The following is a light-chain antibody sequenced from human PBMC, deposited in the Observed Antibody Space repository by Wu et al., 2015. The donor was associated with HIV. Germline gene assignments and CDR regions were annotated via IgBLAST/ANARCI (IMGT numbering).Light chain of an antibody. CDR2: GAS. CDR1: QSVSSSY. J-gene: IGKJ2*01. Sequence: EIVLTQSPGTLSLSPGERATLSCRASQSVSSSYVAWYQQKSGQAPRLFIYGASSRAAGIPDRFRGSGSGTDFTLTISRPEPEDSAVYYCQQYGSSPYTFGRGPSWRSN. V-gene: IGKV3-20*01. CDR3: QQYGSSPYT.